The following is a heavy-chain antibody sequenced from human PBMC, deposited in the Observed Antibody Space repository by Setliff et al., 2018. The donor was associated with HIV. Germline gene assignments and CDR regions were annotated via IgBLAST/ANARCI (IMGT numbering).Heavy chain of an antibody. CDR1: GVSVCSGDYY. Sequence: SETLSLTCSVSGVSVCSGDYYWHWIRQHPEKALEWIGYIFHSGDTYYNPSLKSRISMSVDTSKNQFSLELTSLTAADTAVYYCATRPRIAARPFYYWGQGMLVTVSS. CDR2: IFHSGDT. D-gene: IGHD6-6*01. CDR3: ATRPRIAARPFYY. J-gene: IGHJ4*02. V-gene: IGHV4-31*03.